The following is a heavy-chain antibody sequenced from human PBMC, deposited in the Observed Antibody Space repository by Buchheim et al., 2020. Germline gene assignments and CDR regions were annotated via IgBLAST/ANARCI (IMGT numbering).Heavy chain of an antibody. CDR2: IYYSGST. J-gene: IGHJ6*03. Sequence: QQQLQESGPGLVKPSQTLSLTCTVSGGSISSGDYYWSWIRQPPGKGLEWIGYIYYSGSTYYNPSLKSRVTISVDTSKNEFSMKLSYVTAAHKAVYYCASQITMVRRLTAQAYHYMDVWGKGTT. CDR3: ASQITMVRRLTAQAYHYMDV. CDR1: GGSISSGDYY. D-gene: IGHD3-10*01. V-gene: IGHV4-30-4*01.